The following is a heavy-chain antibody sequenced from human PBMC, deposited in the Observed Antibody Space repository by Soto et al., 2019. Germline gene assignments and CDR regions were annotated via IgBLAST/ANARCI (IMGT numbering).Heavy chain of an antibody. D-gene: IGHD6-13*01. Sequence: QVQLQESGPGLVKPSQTLSLTCVVSGGSISNGGYYWSWIRQRPGNGLEWIGAIYFSGSTYYNPSLQSRVTISFATPKKQFSLKLSSVAAAATAVYYCLRDSHAQQPTLRWGGGDMDVWGKGTTVTVSS. CDR1: GGSISNGGYY. CDR3: LRDSHAQQPTLRWGGGDMDV. CDR2: IYFSGST. V-gene: IGHV4-31*11. J-gene: IGHJ6*03.